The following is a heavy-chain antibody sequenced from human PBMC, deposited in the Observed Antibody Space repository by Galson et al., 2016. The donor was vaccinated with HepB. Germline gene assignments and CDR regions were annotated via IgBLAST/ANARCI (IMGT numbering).Heavy chain of an antibody. Sequence: SLRLSCAASGFTFSDAWMNWVRQAPGKGLEWVGRIESKSDGGTTDYAAPVKGRFTISRDDSKNTLYLQMNSLKTEDTAVYYCSRDTGYSEDYWGQGTLVTVSS. CDR3: SRDTGYSEDY. CDR1: GFTFSDAW. CDR2: IESKSDGGTT. V-gene: IGHV3-15*04. D-gene: IGHD2-15*01. J-gene: IGHJ4*02.